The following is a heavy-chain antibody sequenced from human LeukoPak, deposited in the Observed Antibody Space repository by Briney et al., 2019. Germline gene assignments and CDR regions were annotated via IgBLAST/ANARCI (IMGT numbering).Heavy chain of an antibody. CDR2: ISYDGSNK. J-gene: IGHJ4*02. CDR1: GFTFSSYA. Sequence: PGGSLRLSCAASGFTFSSYAMHWVRQAPGKGLEWVAVISYDGSNKYYADSVKGRFTISRDNSKNTLYLQMNSLRAEDTAVYYCARDSLPYYYDSSGYYPDYWGQGTLVTVSS. D-gene: IGHD3-22*01. V-gene: IGHV3-30-3*01. CDR3: ARDSLPYYYDSSGYYPDY.